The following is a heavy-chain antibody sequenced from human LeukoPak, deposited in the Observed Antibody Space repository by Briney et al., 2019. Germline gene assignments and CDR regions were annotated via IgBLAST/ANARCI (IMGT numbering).Heavy chain of an antibody. CDR2: ISYSGNT. J-gene: IGHJ4*02. V-gene: IGHV4-59*01. D-gene: IGHD3-10*01. CDR1: GGSLISYY. Sequence: SETLSPTCSVSGGSLISYYWSWIRQPPGKGLEWIGYISYSGNTNYSPSLKSRVTMSVDTSKIQSSLKLSSVTAADTAVYYCARSSGSGSYFEYWGQGTLVTVSS. CDR3: ARSSGSGSYFEY.